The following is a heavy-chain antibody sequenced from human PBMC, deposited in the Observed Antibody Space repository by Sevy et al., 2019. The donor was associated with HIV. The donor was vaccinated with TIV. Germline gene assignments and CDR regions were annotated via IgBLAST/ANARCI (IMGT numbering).Heavy chain of an antibody. CDR2: IYSGGST. J-gene: IGHJ5*02. CDR3: ARDLSYYYDSSGS. V-gene: IGHV3-53*01. D-gene: IGHD3-22*01. CDR1: GFTVSSNY. Sequence: GGSLRLSCAASGFTVSSNYMSWVRQAPGKGLEWVSVIYSGGSTYYADSVKGRFTISRDNSKNTLYLQMNSLRAEDTAVYYCARDLSYYYDSSGSWGQRTLVTVSS.